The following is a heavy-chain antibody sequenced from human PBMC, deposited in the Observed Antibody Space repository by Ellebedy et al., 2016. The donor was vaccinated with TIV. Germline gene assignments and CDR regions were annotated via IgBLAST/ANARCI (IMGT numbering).Heavy chain of an antibody. CDR3: AARLATLSAFADFDY. CDR2: IWYDGSKK. CDR1: GFRFVDYA. Sequence: GESLKISCAGSGFRFVDYAMHWVRQAPGKGLEWVATIWYDGSKKYYADSLEGRFTLSRDNSKNTLYLQMNSLRAEDTAVYYCAARLATLSAFADFDYWGQGTLVTVSS. D-gene: IGHD6-6*01. V-gene: IGHV3-33*08. J-gene: IGHJ4*02.